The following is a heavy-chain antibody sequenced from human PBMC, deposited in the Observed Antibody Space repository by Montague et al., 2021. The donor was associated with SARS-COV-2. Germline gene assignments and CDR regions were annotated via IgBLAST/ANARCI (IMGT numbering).Heavy chain of an antibody. CDR3: AHLHTGFWSAYYST. Sequence: PALVKPTQTLTLTCTFSGFSLSTSALGVGWIRQPPGKALQWLALIYWDDDKRYSSSLKTRLTVTKDTSKNQVVLTMTNMDPVDTATYYCAHLHTGFWSAYYSTWGQGTLVTVSS. J-gene: IGHJ5*02. D-gene: IGHD3-3*01. CDR1: GFSLSTSALG. CDR2: IYWDDDK. V-gene: IGHV2-5*02.